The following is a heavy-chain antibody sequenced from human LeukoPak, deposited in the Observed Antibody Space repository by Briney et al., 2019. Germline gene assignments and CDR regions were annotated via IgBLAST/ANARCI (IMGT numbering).Heavy chain of an antibody. V-gene: IGHV4-39*01. Sequence: SETLSLTCTASDVSMSSSTYYWGWIRQPPGKGLEWIGSIYHSGDTYYNSSLKSRVTISVDTSKNQFSLKLSSVTAADTPVYYCASHLPPIPSRWYRGFDIWGQGTMVTVSS. J-gene: IGHJ3*02. CDR1: DVSMSSSTYY. CDR2: IYHSGDT. D-gene: IGHD6-13*01. CDR3: ASHLPPIPSRWYRGFDI.